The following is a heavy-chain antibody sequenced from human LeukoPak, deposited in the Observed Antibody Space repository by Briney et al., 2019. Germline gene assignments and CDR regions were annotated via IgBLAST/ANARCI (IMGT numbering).Heavy chain of an antibody. V-gene: IGHV1-46*01. Sequence: ASVKVSCKASGYTFTGYYMHWVRQASGQGLEWMGIINPSGGSTNYAQKFQGRVTMTRDTSTSTVYMKLSSLRSEDTAVYYCARGNLVVPATYDYWGQGTLVTVSS. J-gene: IGHJ4*02. CDR2: INPSGGST. CDR3: ARGNLVVPATYDY. CDR1: GYTFTGYY. D-gene: IGHD2-15*01.